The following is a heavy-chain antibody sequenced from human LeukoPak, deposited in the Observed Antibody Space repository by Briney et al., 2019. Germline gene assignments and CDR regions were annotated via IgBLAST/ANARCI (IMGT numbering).Heavy chain of an antibody. CDR2: ISAYNGNT. Sequence: ASVKVSCKASGYTLTSYGISWVRQAPRQGLERMGWISAYNGNTNSAQKLQGRVTMTTDTSTSTAYMELRSLRSDDTAVYYCARDQGEAGGDYYDSSGYYYSFDYWGQGTLVTVSS. J-gene: IGHJ4*02. CDR3: ARDQGEAGGDYYDSSGYYYSFDY. CDR1: GYTLTSYG. D-gene: IGHD3-22*01. V-gene: IGHV1-18*01.